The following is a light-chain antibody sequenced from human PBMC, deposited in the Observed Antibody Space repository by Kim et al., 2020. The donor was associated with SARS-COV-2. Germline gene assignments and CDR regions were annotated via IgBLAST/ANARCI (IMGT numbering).Light chain of an antibody. CDR3: QAWDRTTAV. Sequence: SYELTQPPSVSVSPGQTASITCSGDNLGDTYVSWYQQKPDQSPVLVIYQDTKRPSGISERFSGSNSGNTATLTISGTQAVDEAYYFCQAWDRTTAVFGGGTQLTVL. J-gene: IGLJ3*02. CDR1: NLGDTY. V-gene: IGLV3-1*01. CDR2: QDT.